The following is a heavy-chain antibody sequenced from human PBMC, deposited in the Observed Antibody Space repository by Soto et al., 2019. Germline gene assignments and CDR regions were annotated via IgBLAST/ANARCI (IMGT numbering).Heavy chain of an antibody. CDR2: IYHSGST. D-gene: IGHD1-1*01. CDR1: GGSLSRGDYY. Sequence: SETLSLTCTVSGGSLSRGDYYWSWISQSPGKGLEWIGYIYHSGSTYYKPSLKSRLTISVDTSKNQISLKLSSVTAADTAVYYCARGTGTTPPYFEYWGQGALVTVSS. V-gene: IGHV4-30-4*01. CDR3: ARGTGTTPPYFEY. J-gene: IGHJ4*02.